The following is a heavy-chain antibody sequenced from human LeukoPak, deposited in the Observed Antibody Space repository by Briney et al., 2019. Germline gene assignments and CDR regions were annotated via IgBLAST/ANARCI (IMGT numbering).Heavy chain of an antibody. J-gene: IGHJ6*02. Sequence: GASVKVSCKASGYTCTGYYMHWVRQAPGQGLEWMGWINPNSGGTNYAQKFQGRVTMTRHTSISTAYMELSRLRSDDTAVYYCARAASIAARYYYYYGMDVWGQGTTVTVSS. CDR3: ARAASIAARYYYYYGMDV. D-gene: IGHD6-6*01. V-gene: IGHV1-2*02. CDR1: GYTCTGYY. CDR2: INPNSGGT.